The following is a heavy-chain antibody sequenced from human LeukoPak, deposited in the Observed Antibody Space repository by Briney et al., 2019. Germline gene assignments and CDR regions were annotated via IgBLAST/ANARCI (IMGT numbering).Heavy chain of an antibody. V-gene: IGHV1-2*02. Sequence: ASVKVSCKASGYTFTGYYMHWVRQAPGQGLEWMGWINPNSGGTNYAQKFQGRVTMTRDTSINTAYMELSRLRSDDTAVYYCARDYRSSTSCLVDWFDPWGQGTLVTVSS. CDR1: GYTFTGYY. CDR2: INPNSGGT. CDR3: ARDYRSSTSCLVDWFDP. J-gene: IGHJ5*02. D-gene: IGHD2-2*01.